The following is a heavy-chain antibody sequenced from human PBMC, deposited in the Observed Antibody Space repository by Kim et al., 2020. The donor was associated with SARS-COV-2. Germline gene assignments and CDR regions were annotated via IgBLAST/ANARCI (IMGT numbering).Heavy chain of an antibody. D-gene: IGHD4-4*01. CDR2: ISAYNGNT. CDR1: GYTFTSYG. V-gene: IGHV1-18*04. J-gene: IGHJ6*02. Sequence: ASVKVSCKASGYTFTSYGISWVRQAPGQGLEWMGWISAYNGNTNYAQKLQGRVTMTTDTSTSTAYMELRSLRSDDTAVYYCASHTVTRSPYYYYGMDVWGQGTTVTVSS. CDR3: ASHTVTRSPYYYYGMDV.